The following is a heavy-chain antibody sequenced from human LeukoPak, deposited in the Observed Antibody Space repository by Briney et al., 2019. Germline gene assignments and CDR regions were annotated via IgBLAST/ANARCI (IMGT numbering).Heavy chain of an antibody. J-gene: IGHJ4*02. CDR2: IYYSGST. CDR1: GGSISSYY. CDR3: TRRRGLDYDN. Sequence: SETLSLTCTVSGGSISSYYWNWIRQPPGKGLEWIGYIYYSGSTNYNPSLKSRVTISVDTSKNQFSLKLSSVTAADTAVYFCTRRRGLDYDNWGQGTLVTVSS. V-gene: IGHV4-59*08. D-gene: IGHD3/OR15-3a*01.